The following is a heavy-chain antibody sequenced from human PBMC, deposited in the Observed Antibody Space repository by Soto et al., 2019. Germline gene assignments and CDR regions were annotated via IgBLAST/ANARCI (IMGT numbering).Heavy chain of an antibody. Sequence: ASVKVSCKASGYTFTSYYMHWVRQAPGQGLEWMGIINPSGGSTSYAQKFQGRVTMTRDTSTSTVYMELSSLRSEDTAVYYCARDLQWFAPGYYYYGMDVWGQGTTVTVSS. V-gene: IGHV1-46*01. CDR2: INPSGGST. CDR3: ARDLQWFAPGYYYYGMDV. D-gene: IGHD3-10*01. CDR1: GYTFTSYY. J-gene: IGHJ6*02.